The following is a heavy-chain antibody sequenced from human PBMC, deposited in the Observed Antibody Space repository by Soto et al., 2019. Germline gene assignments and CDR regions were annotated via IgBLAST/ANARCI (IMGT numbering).Heavy chain of an antibody. CDR2: IKSKTDGGTT. Sequence: GGSLRLSCAASGFTFSNAWMSWVRQAPGKGLEWVGRIKSKTDGGTTDYAAPVKGRFTISRDDSKNTLYLQMNSLKTEDTAVYYCTTDWDTVTTTYYYYYMDVWGKGTTVTVSS. V-gene: IGHV3-15*01. J-gene: IGHJ6*03. CDR1: GFTFSNAW. D-gene: IGHD4-17*01. CDR3: TTDWDTVTTTYYYYYMDV.